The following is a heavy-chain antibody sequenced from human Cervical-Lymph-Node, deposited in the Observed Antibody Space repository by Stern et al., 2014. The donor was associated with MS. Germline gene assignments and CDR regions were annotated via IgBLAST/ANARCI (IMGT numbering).Heavy chain of an antibody. Sequence: QLVQSGAEVRNPGSSVKVSCKTSGGTFSDHAISWVRQAPGQGLEWMGGIIPICGTATYAQKFQGRVKIIADESTSTAYMERSSLKLEDTAVYYCARGMRGDYLSDYWGQGTLVTVSS. CDR2: IIPICGTA. J-gene: IGHJ4*02. CDR3: ARGMRGDYLSDY. V-gene: IGHV1-69*01. D-gene: IGHD4-17*01. CDR1: GGTFSDHA.